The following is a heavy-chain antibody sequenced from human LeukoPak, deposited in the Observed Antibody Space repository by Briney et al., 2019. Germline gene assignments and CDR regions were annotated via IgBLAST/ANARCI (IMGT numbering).Heavy chain of an antibody. D-gene: IGHD2-15*01. CDR1: GGTFSSYA. Sequence: ASVKVSCKASGGTFSSYAISWVRQAPGQGLEWMGRIIPIFGTANYAQKFQGRVTITTDESTSTAYMELSGLRSEDTAVYYCARDRPRWPFDPWGQGTLVTVSS. CDR2: IIPIFGTA. CDR3: ARDRPRWPFDP. V-gene: IGHV1-69*05. J-gene: IGHJ5*02.